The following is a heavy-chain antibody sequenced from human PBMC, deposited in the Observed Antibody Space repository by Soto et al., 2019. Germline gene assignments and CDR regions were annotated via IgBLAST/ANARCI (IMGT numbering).Heavy chain of an antibody. Sequence: ASVKVSCKTSGYTFSDHYMHWVRQAPGQGLEWMGWINPNNGGTRYARKFQGRVTLTRDTSVSTAYMELGSLKSDDTAIYYCTRGLLPTKIRLDLPGYWGQGTLVTVSS. D-gene: IGHD1-1*01. CDR3: TRGLLPTKIRLDLPGY. J-gene: IGHJ4*02. V-gene: IGHV1-2*02. CDR1: GYTFSDHY. CDR2: INPNNGGT.